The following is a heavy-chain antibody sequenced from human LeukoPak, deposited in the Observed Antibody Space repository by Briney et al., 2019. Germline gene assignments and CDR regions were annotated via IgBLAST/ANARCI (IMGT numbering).Heavy chain of an antibody. CDR1: GYSFTSYW. J-gene: IGHJ6*03. Sequence: GESLKISCKGSGYSFTSYWIGWVRQMPGKGLEWMGIIYPGDSDTRYSPSFQGQVTISADKSISTAYLQWSSLKASDTAMYYCARHPGAKGYYYYMDVWGKGTTVTVSS. V-gene: IGHV5-51*01. CDR2: IYPGDSDT. CDR3: ARHPGAKGYYYYMDV.